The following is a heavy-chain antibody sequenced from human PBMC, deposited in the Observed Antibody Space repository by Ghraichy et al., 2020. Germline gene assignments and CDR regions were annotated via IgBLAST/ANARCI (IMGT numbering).Heavy chain of an antibody. CDR3: ARSFPSFFGGYCYPRLNYYTDV. CDR1: GGSMNNYY. V-gene: IGHV4-59*01. D-gene: IGHD2-21*02. CDR2: IYYSGNT. Sequence: SQTLSLTCTVSGGSMNNYYWSWIRQPPGKGLEWIGHIYYSGNTNYNPSLMGRISISVDTSKNQFSLEVNSVTAADTAVCFFARSFPSFFGGYCYPRLNYYTDVWGKGTTVSVSS. J-gene: IGHJ6*03.